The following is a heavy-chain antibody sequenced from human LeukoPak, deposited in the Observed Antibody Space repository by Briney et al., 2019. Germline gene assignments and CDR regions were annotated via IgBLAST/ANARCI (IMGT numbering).Heavy chain of an antibody. CDR1: GYSFTSYW. Sequence: GESLKISCKGSGYSFTSYWIGWVRQMPGKGLEWMGIIYPGDSDTRYSPFFQGQVTISADKSISTAYLQWSSLKASDTAMYYCARQKTAISNWFDPWGQGTLVTVSS. D-gene: IGHD5-12*01. V-gene: IGHV5-51*01. CDR3: ARQKTAISNWFDP. J-gene: IGHJ5*02. CDR2: IYPGDSDT.